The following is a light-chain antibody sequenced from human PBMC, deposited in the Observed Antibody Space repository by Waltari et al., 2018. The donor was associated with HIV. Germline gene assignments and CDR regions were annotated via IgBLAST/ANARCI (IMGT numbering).Light chain of an antibody. CDR3: LQYARSPRT. J-gene: IGKJ1*01. CDR2: DAS. Sequence: VLTQSPGTLSLSPGERVTLSCGASQSISNSLAWYQQKPGQAPRLLVYDASIRATGIPDRFSGSVSGTYFTLTITRLEPEDLALYFCLQYARSPRTFGQGTKVKIK. V-gene: IGKV3-20*01. CDR1: QSISNS.